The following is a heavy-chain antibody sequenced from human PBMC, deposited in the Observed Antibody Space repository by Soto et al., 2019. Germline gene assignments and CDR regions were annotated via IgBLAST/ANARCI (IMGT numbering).Heavy chain of an antibody. CDR1: GYTFTSYD. CDR2: MNPNSGNT. V-gene: IGHV1-8*01. Sequence: GASVKVSCKASGYTFTSYDINWVRQATGQGLEWMGWMNPNSGNTGYAQKFQGRVTMTRNTSISTAYMELSSLRSEDTAVYYCARGLLWFGELSDNWFDPWGQGTLVTVSS. J-gene: IGHJ5*02. CDR3: ARGLLWFGELSDNWFDP. D-gene: IGHD3-10*01.